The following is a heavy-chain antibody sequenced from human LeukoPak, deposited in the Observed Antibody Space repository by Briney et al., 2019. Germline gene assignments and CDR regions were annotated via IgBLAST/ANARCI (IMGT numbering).Heavy chain of an antibody. Sequence: SGTLSLTCAVSGGSISSSNWWSWVRQPPGKGLEWIGEIYHSGSTNYNPFLKSRVTISVDKSKNQFSLKLSSVTAADTAVYYCARNIVVVVAATGGSYYFDYWGQGTLVTVSS. CDR1: GGSISSSNW. J-gene: IGHJ4*02. V-gene: IGHV4-4*02. CDR2: IYHSGST. CDR3: ARNIVVVVAATGGSYYFDY. D-gene: IGHD2-15*01.